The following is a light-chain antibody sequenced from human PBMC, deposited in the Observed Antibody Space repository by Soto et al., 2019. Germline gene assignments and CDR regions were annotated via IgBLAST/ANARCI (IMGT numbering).Light chain of an antibody. V-gene: IGLV2-23*03. CDR1: SNDVGSYNL. CDR2: EGS. CDR3: CSYAGSGIFVV. Sequence: QSALTQPASVSGSPGQSITISCTGTSNDVGSYNLVSWYQQYPGKAPKLMIYEGSKRPSGVSNRFSGSKSGNTASLTISGLQAEDEADYYCCSYAGSGIFVVFGGGTKLTVL. J-gene: IGLJ3*02.